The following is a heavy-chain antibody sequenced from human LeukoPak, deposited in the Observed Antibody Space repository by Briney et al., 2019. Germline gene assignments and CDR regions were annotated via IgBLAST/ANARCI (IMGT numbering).Heavy chain of an antibody. CDR1: GFTFSSYS. V-gene: IGHV3-48*01. J-gene: IGHJ6*03. CDR2: ISSSSSTI. CDR3: ARGQRAHVEWSNYMDV. Sequence: GGSLRLSCAASGFTFSSYSMNWVRQAPGKGLEWVSYISSSSSTIYYADSVKGRFTISRDNAKNSLYLQRNSLRAEDTAVYYCARGQRAHVEWSNYMDVWGKGTTVIVSS. D-gene: IGHD3-3*01.